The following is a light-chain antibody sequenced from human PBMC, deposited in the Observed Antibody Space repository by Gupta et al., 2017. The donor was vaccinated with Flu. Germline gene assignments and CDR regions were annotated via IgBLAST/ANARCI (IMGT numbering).Light chain of an antibody. Sequence: PGERATLSCRASQSVSSYLAWYQQKPGQAPRLLIYDASNRATGIPARFSGSGSGTDFTLTISSLEPEDFAVYYCQQRSNWLALTFGGGTKVEIK. J-gene: IGKJ4*01. CDR3: QQRSNWLALT. CDR1: QSVSSY. V-gene: IGKV3-11*01. CDR2: DAS.